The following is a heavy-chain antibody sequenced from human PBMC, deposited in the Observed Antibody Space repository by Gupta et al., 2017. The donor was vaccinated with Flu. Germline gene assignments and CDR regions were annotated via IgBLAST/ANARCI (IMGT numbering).Heavy chain of an antibody. J-gene: IGHJ4*02. D-gene: IGHD7-27*01. Sequence: WVRQAPGKGLEWVGSIRTTSNGGTPEYAASVKGRFTISRDASKSIAYLQMNSLKIEDTAVYYCTRGTGAGDYWGQGTLVTVSS. CDR3: TRGTGAGDY. V-gene: IGHV3-49*02. CDR2: IRTTSNGGTP.